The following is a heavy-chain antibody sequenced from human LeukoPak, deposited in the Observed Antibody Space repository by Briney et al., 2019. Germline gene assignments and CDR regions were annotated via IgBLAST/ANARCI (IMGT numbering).Heavy chain of an antibody. CDR2: IYYSGST. CDR3: ARDSVIFSGWPAAGAFDI. Sequence: SETLSLTCTVSGGSISSYYWSWIRQPPGKGLEWIGYIYYSGSTNYNPSLKSRVTISVDTSKNQFSLKLSSVTAADTAVYYCARDSVIFSGWPAAGAFDIWGQGTMVTVSS. CDR1: GGSISSYY. J-gene: IGHJ3*02. V-gene: IGHV4-59*01. D-gene: IGHD6-19*01.